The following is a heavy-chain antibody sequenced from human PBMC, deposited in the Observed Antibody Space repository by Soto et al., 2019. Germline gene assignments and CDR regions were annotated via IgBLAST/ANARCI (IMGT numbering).Heavy chain of an antibody. V-gene: IGHV1-69*13. CDR3: ARGIGQQLVLLRYYYYGMDV. CDR1: GGTFSSYA. D-gene: IGHD6-13*01. Sequence: SVKVSCKASGGTFSSYAISWVRQAPGQGLEWMGGIIPIFGTANYAQKFQGRVTITADESTSTAYMELSSLRSEDTAVYYCARGIGQQLVLLRYYYYGMDVWGQGTTVTVSS. J-gene: IGHJ6*02. CDR2: IIPIFGTA.